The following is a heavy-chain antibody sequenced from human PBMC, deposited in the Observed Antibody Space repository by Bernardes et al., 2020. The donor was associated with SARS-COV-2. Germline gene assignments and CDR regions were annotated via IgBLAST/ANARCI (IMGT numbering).Heavy chain of an antibody. CDR3: ARDWSYGVAFDI. CDR1: GGTFSSYA. D-gene: IGHD1-26*01. CDR2: IIPIFGTA. V-gene: IGHV1-69*13. Sequence: SVKVSCKASGGTFSSYAISWVRQAPGQGLEWMGGIIPIFGTANYAQKFQGRVTITADESTSTAYMELSSLRSEDTAVYYCARDWSYGVAFDIWGQGTMVTVSS. J-gene: IGHJ3*02.